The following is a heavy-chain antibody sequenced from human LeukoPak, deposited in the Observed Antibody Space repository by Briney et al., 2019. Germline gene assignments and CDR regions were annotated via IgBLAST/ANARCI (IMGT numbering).Heavy chain of an antibody. CDR3: ARVSESGNSDY. CDR2: IWYDGTNK. CDR1: GFSFTSYG. J-gene: IGHJ4*02. Sequence: GGSLRLSCAASGFSFTSYGMHWVRQAPGKGLEWVAVIWYDGTNKYYADSVRGRFTISRDTSNNTLYPQMNSLRAEDTAVYYCARVSESGNSDYWGQGTLVTVSS. D-gene: IGHD4-23*01. V-gene: IGHV3-33*01.